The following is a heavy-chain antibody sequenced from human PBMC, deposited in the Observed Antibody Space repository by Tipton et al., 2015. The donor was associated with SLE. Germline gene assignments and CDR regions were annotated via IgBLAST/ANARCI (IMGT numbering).Heavy chain of an antibody. Sequence: VQLVQSGAEVKKPGSSVKVSCKASGGTFSSYTISWVRQATGQGLEWMGRNIPILGIANYAQKFQGRVTITADKSTSTDDMERSSLRSDDTAGYYCARGYDYDSGGVYVFDIWGQGTVVTVFS. CDR2: NIPILGIA. J-gene: IGHJ3*02. V-gene: IGHV1-69*09. D-gene: IGHD3-22*01. CDR1: GGTFSSYT. CDR3: ARGYDYDSGGVYVFDI.